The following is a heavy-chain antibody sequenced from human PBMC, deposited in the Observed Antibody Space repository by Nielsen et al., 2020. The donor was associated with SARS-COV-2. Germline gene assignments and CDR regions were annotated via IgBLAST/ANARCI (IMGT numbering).Heavy chain of an antibody. D-gene: IGHD3-16*01. Sequence: SVKVSCKASGGTFSSYAISWVRQAPGQGLEWMGGIIPIFGTANYAQKFQGRVTITADKSTSTAYMELSSLRSEDTAVYYCARTRVMADNEEVYYYYAMDVWGQGTTVTVSS. CDR3: ARTRVMADNEEVYYYYAMDV. V-gene: IGHV1-69*06. J-gene: IGHJ6*02. CDR2: IIPIFGTA. CDR1: GGTFSSYA.